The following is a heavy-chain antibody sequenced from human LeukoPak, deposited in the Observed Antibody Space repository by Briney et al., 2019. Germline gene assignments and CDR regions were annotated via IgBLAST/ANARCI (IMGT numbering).Heavy chain of an antibody. CDR2: INHSGST. D-gene: IGHD4-11*01. CDR1: GGSFSGYY. V-gene: IGHV4-34*01. CDR3: ARVSVTPNWFDP. J-gene: IGHJ5*02. Sequence: SETLSLTCAVYGGSFSGYYWSWIRQPPGKGLEWIGEINHSGSTNYNPSLKSRVTISVDTSKNQFSLKLSSVTAADTAVYYCARVSVTPNWFDPWGQGTLVTVSS.